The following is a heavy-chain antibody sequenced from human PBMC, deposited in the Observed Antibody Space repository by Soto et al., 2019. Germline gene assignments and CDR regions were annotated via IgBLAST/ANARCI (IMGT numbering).Heavy chain of an antibody. CDR2: IDWDDDE. Sequence: EAGPTLVNPTQTLTLTCTFSGFSLRTSGRCVSWIRQPPGKALEWLARIDWDDDEYYSASLKTRLTISKDTSKNLVVLTMTNMDPTDTATYYCARTLGSSTLDYWGQGTLVTVSS. CDR1: GFSLRTSGRC. J-gene: IGHJ4*02. V-gene: IGHV2-70*11. D-gene: IGHD6-13*01. CDR3: ARTLGSSTLDY.